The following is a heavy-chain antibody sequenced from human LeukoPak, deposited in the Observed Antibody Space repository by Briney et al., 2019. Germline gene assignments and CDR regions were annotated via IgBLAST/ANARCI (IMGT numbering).Heavy chain of an antibody. Sequence: GGSLRLSCAASGFTFSSYEMSWVRQAPGKGLEWVSYISSSDSTIYYADSVKGRFTISRDNAKNSLYLQMNSLRAEDTAVYYCARDGIYFDYWGQGTLVTVSS. CDR3: ARDGIYFDY. CDR2: ISSSDSTI. V-gene: IGHV3-48*03. D-gene: IGHD1-14*01. CDR1: GFTFSSYE. J-gene: IGHJ4*02.